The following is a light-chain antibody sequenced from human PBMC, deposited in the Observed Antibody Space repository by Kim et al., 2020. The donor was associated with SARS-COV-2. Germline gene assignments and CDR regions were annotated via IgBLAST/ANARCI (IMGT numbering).Light chain of an antibody. CDR2: AAS. Sequence: ASVGDRVTLTCRASQSISSYLNWYQQKPGKAPKLLIYAASSLQSGVPSRFSGSGSGTDFTLTISSLQPEDFATYYCQQSYSTPRTFGQGTKVEIK. J-gene: IGKJ1*01. CDR1: QSISSY. CDR3: QQSYSTPRT. V-gene: IGKV1-39*01.